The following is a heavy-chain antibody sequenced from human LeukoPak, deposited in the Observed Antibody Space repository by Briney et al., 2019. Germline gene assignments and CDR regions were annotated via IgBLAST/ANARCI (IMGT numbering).Heavy chain of an antibody. J-gene: IGHJ4*02. CDR2: IHYSGRI. CDR3: SRGTDAYKWGNS. Sequence: SETLSLTCAVYGGSFSGYYWTWIRQPPGKGLEWIGEIHYSGRINYNPSLKSRVTISADTSNNHFSLKMNSVTAADTAVYYCSRGTDAYKWGNSWGQGPLVTVSS. CDR1: GGSFSGYY. V-gene: IGHV4-34*01. D-gene: IGHD5-24*01.